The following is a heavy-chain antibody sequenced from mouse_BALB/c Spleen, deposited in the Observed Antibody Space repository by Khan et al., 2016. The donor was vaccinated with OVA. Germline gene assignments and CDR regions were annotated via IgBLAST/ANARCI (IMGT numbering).Heavy chain of an antibody. J-gene: IGHJ3*01. CDR3: ARNSYMYGFTY. D-gene: IGHD2-14*01. CDR2: IWSGGNT. Sequence: VELVESGPGLVQPSQSLSITCTVSGFSLTTYGVHWVRQSPGKGLEWLGLIWSGGNTDYNAAFTSRLSISKDNSKSQVFFKMNSLQPDDSAIYYCARNSYMYGFTYWGQGTLVTVSA. V-gene: IGHV2-4-1*01. CDR1: GFSLTTYG.